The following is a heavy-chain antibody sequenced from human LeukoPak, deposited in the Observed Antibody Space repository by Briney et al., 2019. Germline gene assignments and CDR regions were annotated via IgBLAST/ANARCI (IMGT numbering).Heavy chain of an antibody. CDR2: INAGNSNT. CDR1: GYIFTSYA. J-gene: IGHJ4*02. V-gene: IGHV1-3*01. Sequence: ASVKVSCKASGYIFTSYAIHWMRQAPGQGLEWMGWINAGNSNTKYSQKLQGRVTITRDTSASAAYMELSSLRSEDTAVYYCARGKRNSDYDYFDYWGQGTLVTVSS. CDR3: ARGKRNSDYDYFDY. D-gene: IGHD5-12*01.